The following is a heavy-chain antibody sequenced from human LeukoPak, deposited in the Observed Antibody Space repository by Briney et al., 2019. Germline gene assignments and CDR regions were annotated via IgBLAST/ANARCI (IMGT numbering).Heavy chain of an antibody. Sequence: GSLRLSCAASGFTFSSYWMSWVRQAPGKGLEWVANIKQDGSEKYYVDSVKGRFTISGDNAKNSLYLQMNSLRAEDTAVYYCARAYGSGIKKANDYWGQGTLVTVSS. D-gene: IGHD3-10*01. V-gene: IGHV3-7*01. J-gene: IGHJ4*02. CDR1: GFTFSSYW. CDR3: ARAYGSGIKKANDY. CDR2: IKQDGSEK.